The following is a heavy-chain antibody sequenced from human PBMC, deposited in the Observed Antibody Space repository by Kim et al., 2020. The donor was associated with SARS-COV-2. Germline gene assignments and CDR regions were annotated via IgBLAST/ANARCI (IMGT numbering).Heavy chain of an antibody. CDR3: ARDLPRAARGKNYYYYGMDV. J-gene: IGHJ6*02. D-gene: IGHD2-15*01. Sequence: ASVKVSCKASGYTFTGYYMHWVRQAPGQGLEWMGRINPNSGGTNYAQKFQGRVTMTRDTSISTAYMELSRLRSDDTAVYYCARDLPRAARGKNYYYYGMDVWGQGTTVTVSS. CDR1: GYTFTGYY. CDR2: INPNSGGT. V-gene: IGHV1-2*06.